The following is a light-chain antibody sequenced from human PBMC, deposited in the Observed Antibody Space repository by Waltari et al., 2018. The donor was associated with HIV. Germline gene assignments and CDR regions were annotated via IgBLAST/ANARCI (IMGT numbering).Light chain of an antibody. CDR2: EVT. J-gene: IGLJ1*01. Sequence: QSALTQPASVSGSPGQSITIFCTGTSTDVGNFKLLIYEVTKRPSGASNRFSASKSGNTASLTISGLRAEDEADYYCYSYSDSSSSYVFGTGTKDTVL. CDR3: YSYSDSSSSYV. V-gene: IGLV2-23*02. CDR1: STDVGNF.